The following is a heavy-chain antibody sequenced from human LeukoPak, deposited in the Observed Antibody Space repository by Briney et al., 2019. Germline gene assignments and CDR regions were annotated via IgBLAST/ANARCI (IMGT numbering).Heavy chain of an antibody. J-gene: IGHJ5*02. Sequence: PSETLSLTCTVSGGSISSYYWSWIRQPPGKGLEWIGYIYYSGSTNYNPSLKGRVTISVDTSKNQFSLKLSSVTAADTAVYYCARVRPHDWFDPWGQGTLVTVSS. CDR3: ARVRPHDWFDP. CDR1: GGSISSYY. CDR2: IYYSGST. V-gene: IGHV4-59*01.